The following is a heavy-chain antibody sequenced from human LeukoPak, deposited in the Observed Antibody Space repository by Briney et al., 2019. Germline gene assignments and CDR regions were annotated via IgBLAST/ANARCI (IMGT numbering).Heavy chain of an antibody. Sequence: GGSLRLSRAASGFTFSNYEMNWVRQAPGKGLEWVSYISTSGSTIYYADSVKGRFTISRDNAKNSLYLQMNSLRAEDTAVYYCASSSAQFDYWGQGTLVTVSS. D-gene: IGHD6-19*01. CDR2: ISTSGSTI. J-gene: IGHJ4*02. CDR3: ASSSAQFDY. V-gene: IGHV3-48*03. CDR1: GFTFSNYE.